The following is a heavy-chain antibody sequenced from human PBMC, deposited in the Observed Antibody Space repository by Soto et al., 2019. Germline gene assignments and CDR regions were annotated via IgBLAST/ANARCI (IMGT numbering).Heavy chain of an antibody. CDR1: GYTFTSYA. Sequence: QVQLVQSGAEEKKPGASVKVSCKASGYTFTSYAMHWVRQAPGQRLEWMGWINAGNGNTKHSQKLQGRVTITTDTAASQAYMELSSLRSEDTAVYCCARDVAAADYWGQGTLVTVSS. CDR2: INAGNGNT. D-gene: IGHD6-13*01. CDR3: ARDVAAADY. J-gene: IGHJ4*02. V-gene: IGHV1-3*05.